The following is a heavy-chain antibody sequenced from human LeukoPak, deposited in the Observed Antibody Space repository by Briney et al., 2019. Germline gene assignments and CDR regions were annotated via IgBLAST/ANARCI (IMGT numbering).Heavy chain of an antibody. CDR3: ARETRNYYDSPAYYSFDY. V-gene: IGHV4-34*01. J-gene: IGHJ4*02. CDR2: INHSGST. Sequence: SETLSLTCAVYGGSFSGYYWSWIRQPPGKRLEWIGEINHSGSTNYNPSLKSRVTVSVDTTKNQFSLKLSSVTAADTAVYYCARETRNYYDSPAYYSFDYWGQGTLVTVSS. D-gene: IGHD3-22*01. CDR1: GGSFSGYY.